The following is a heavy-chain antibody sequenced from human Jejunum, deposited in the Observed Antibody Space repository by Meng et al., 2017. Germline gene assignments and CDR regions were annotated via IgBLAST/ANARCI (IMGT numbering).Heavy chain of an antibody. V-gene: IGHV4-61*08. CDR1: GGSVSRAGYQ. J-gene: IGHJ4*02. Sequence: QVQLQESGPGLVRPSETLSLICTVSGGSVSRAGYQWGWIRQPPGKGLEWIGYASTNYNPSLKSRVTISLDTSRNQFSLSLSSVTAADTAVYYCARDHMGSLDYWGQGILVTVFS. CDR3: ARDHMGSLDY. D-gene: IGHD1-26*01. CDR2: AST.